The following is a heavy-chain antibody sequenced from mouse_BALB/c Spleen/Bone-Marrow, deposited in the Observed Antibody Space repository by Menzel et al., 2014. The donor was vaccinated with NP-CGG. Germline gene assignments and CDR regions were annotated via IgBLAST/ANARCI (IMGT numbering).Heavy chain of an antibody. V-gene: IGHV14-3*02. Sequence: EVKLVESGAELVKPGASVKLSCTASGFNIKDTYLHWVKQRPEQGLDWIGRIDPAIFTKYDPKFQGKATITADTSSNTAYLNLGSLKFMDTAVYSGAGYRYGWFFVVWGQGTPVTVPS. CDR2: IDPAIFT. J-gene: IGHJ1*01. CDR3: AGYRYGWFFVV. CDR1: GFNIKDTY. D-gene: IGHD2-14*01.